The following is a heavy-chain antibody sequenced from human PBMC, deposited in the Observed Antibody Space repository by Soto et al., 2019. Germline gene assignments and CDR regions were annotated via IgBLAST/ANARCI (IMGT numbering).Heavy chain of an antibody. D-gene: IGHD3-3*01. V-gene: IGHV1-2*04. CDR2: INPNSGGT. Sequence: PLNLSCKTSGYIFTAYHMIWVRKAPGQGLDWMGWINPNSGGTNYAQKFQDWVTMTRDTSISTAYMEVSRLKSDDTAVYYCARGSSFGVADYHGMDVWAQGTTVTVSS. J-gene: IGHJ6*02. CDR3: ARGSSFGVADYHGMDV. CDR1: GYIFTAYH.